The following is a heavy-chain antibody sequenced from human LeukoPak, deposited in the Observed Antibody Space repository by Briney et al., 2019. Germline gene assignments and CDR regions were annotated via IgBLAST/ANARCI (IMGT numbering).Heavy chain of an antibody. J-gene: IGHJ4*02. V-gene: IGHV4-4*07. Sequence: PSETLSLTCTVSGDSISSYYWSWIRQPAGKGLEWIGRIYTSGSTNYNPSLKSRVTMSVDTSKNQFSLKLNFVTAADTAVYYCAREVEAAGRGSDYWGQGTLVTVSS. CDR2: IYTSGST. CDR1: GDSISSYY. CDR3: AREVEAAGRGSDY. D-gene: IGHD6-13*01.